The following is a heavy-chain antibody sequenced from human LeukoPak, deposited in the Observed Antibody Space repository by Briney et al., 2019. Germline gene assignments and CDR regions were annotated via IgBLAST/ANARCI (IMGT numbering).Heavy chain of an antibody. CDR3: AKVGSVVIPATAGGHY. J-gene: IGHJ4*02. V-gene: IGHV3-21*04. CDR1: GFTFSSYS. D-gene: IGHD2-2*01. CDR2: ISSSSSYI. Sequence: PGGSLRLSCAASGFTFSSYSMNWVRQAPGKGLEWVSSISSSSSYIYYADSVKGRFTISRDNSKNTLSLQMNSLRAEDTALYYCAKVGSVVIPATAGGHYWGQGTLVTVSS.